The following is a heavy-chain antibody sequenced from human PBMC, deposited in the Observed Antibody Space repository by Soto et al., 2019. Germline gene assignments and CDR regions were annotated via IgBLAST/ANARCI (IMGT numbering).Heavy chain of an antibody. D-gene: IGHD3-10*01. Sequence: GGSLRLSCAASGFTFSSYWLSWVRQAPGKGLEWVANVKHEGSEKFNVDSVKGRFTISRDNANNSLFLQMNSLRAEDTAVYYCARTAGGYSYYYYMDVWGKGTTVTVSS. J-gene: IGHJ6*03. CDR3: ARTAGGYSYYYYMDV. V-gene: IGHV3-7*01. CDR1: GFTFSSYW. CDR2: VKHEGSEK.